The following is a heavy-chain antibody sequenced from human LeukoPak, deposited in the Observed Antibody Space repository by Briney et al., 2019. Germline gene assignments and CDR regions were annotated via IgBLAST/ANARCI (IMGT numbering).Heavy chain of an antibody. V-gene: IGHV5-51*01. CDR3: ARPSLAQVDP. J-gene: IGHJ5*02. D-gene: IGHD1-1*01. CDR2: IYPGDSDT. Sequence: GESLKISSKGSGYSFTSYWTGWVRQMPGKGLEWMGFIYPGDSDTRYSPSFQGQVTISADKSISTAYLQWSSLKASDTAMYYCARPSLAQVDPWGQGTLVTVSS. CDR1: GYSFTSYW.